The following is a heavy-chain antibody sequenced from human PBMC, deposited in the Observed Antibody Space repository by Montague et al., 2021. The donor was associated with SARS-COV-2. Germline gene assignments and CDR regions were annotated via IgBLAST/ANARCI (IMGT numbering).Heavy chain of an antibody. D-gene: IGHD6-13*01. CDR1: GFTFSSFG. J-gene: IGHJ4*02. CDR3: ARELRGFSTSWYALDS. Sequence: SLRLSCAASGFTFSSFGMHWVRQAPGEGLEWVAALWYDGGNKYYADSVKGRFTISRDNSKNTLYLQMNSLRAEDTAVYYCARELRGFSTSWYALDSWGQGTLVTVSS. V-gene: IGHV3-33*01. CDR2: LWYDGGNK.